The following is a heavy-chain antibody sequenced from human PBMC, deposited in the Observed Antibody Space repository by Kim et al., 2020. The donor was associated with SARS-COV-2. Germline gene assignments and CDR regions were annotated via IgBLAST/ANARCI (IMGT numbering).Heavy chain of an antibody. J-gene: IGHJ4*02. CDR3: AKAFRYYGDYALDY. V-gene: IGHV3-23*01. Sequence: ADSVKGRFTISRDNSKNTLYLQMNSLRAEDTAVYYCAKAFRYYGDYALDYWGQGTLVTVSS. D-gene: IGHD4-17*01.